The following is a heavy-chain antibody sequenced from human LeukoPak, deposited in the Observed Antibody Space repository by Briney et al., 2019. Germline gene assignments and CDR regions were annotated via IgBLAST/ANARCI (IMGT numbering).Heavy chain of an antibody. D-gene: IGHD4-17*01. J-gene: IGHJ4*02. Sequence: NRGESLKISCKGSGYSFTNYWITWVRQMPGKGLEWMGRIGPSDSYINCSPSFQGHVTISADKSISTAYLQWSSLKASDTAMYYCARHRGGTVTSDYWGQGTLVTVSS. CDR1: GYSFTNYW. V-gene: IGHV5-10-1*01. CDR3: ARHRGGTVTSDY. CDR2: IGPSDSYI.